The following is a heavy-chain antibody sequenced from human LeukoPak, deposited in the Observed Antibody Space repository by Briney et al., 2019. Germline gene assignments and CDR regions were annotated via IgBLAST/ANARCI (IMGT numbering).Heavy chain of an antibody. CDR1: GGSISSSDTYY. J-gene: IGHJ4*02. CDR2: IYTTGST. D-gene: IGHD1-14*01. V-gene: IGHV4-61*02. CDR3: ARRNRDTEPEYYFDY. Sequence: SQTLSLTCTVSGGSISSSDTYYWSWIRQPAGKRLEWIGRIYTTGSTYYNPSLKSRVTISVDTSKNQFSLRLSSVTGADTAVYYCARRNRDTEPEYYFDYWGQGTLVTVSS.